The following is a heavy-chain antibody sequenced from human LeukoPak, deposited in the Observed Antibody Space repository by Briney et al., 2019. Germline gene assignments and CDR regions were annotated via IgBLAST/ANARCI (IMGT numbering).Heavy chain of an antibody. V-gene: IGHV1-2*02. CDR3: ASGPRRITIFGVVPNPPDY. CDR2: INPNSGGT. Sequence: ASVKVSCKDSGYTFTGYYMHWVRQAPGQGLEWMGWINPNSGGTNYAQKFQGRVTMTRDTSISTAYMELSRLRSDDTAVYYCASGPRRITIFGVVPNPPDYWGQGTLVTVSS. CDR1: GYTFTGYY. D-gene: IGHD3-3*01. J-gene: IGHJ4*02.